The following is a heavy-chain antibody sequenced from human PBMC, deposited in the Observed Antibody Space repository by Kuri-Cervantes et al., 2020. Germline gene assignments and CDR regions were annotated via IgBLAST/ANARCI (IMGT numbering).Heavy chain of an antibody. V-gene: IGHV3-30-3*01. J-gene: IGHJ4*02. CDR3: AREDGGSI. CDR2: ISYDGSNK. CDR1: GFTFSSYA. D-gene: IGHD1-26*01. Sequence: GESLKISCAASGFTFSSYAMHWVRQAPGKGLEWVAVISYDGSNKYYADSVKGRFTISRDNSKNTLYLQMNSLRAGDTAVYYCAREDGGSIWGQGTLVTVSS.